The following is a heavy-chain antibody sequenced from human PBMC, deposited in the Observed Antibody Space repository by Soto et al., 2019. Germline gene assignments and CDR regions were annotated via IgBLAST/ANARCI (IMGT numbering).Heavy chain of an antibody. D-gene: IGHD3-22*01. CDR3: ARDRYYYDSSGYDRSVGELYGLDV. CDR2: ILYDGRNK. Sequence: GGALRLSCGGSGFTFSSYAIHWVRQAPGKGLEGVGAILYDGRNKNYADAVKGRFTISRDNSKNTLYLQMNSLRAEDTAVYYCARDRYYYDSSGYDRSVGELYGLDVWGQGTTVTVSS. CDR1: GFTFSSYA. V-gene: IGHV3-33*01. J-gene: IGHJ6*02.